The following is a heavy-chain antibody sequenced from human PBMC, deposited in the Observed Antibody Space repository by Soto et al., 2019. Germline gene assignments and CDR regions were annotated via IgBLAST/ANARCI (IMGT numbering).Heavy chain of an antibody. V-gene: IGHV5-51*01. CDR1: GYTFSTYW. CDR3: ARAREGGYGGYDAPLDY. Sequence: GESLKISFKVSGYTFSTYWIAWVRQMPGKGLEWMGIIYPGDSETRYNPSFQGQVTISADESVSTAYLQWTSLKASDTGIYYCARAREGGYGGYDAPLDYWGQGTPVTVSS. D-gene: IGHD5-12*01. CDR2: IYPGDSET. J-gene: IGHJ4*02.